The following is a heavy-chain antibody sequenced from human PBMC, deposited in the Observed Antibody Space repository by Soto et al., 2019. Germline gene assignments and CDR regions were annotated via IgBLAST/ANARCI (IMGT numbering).Heavy chain of an antibody. J-gene: IGHJ4*02. V-gene: IGHV3-74*01. Sequence: PGGSLRLCCAASGFTFSDHWMHWVRQAPGKGLVWVSYTKGDGTSTRYADSVKGRFTISSDSAKSTLYLQMNSLRAEDTAVYYCARNGIPSSYDYWGQGALVTVSS. CDR3: ARNGIPSSYDY. CDR2: TKGDGTST. CDR1: GFTFSDHW. D-gene: IGHD2-8*01.